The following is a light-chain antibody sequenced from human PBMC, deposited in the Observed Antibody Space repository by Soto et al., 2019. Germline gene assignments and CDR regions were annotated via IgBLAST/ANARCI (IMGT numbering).Light chain of an antibody. Sequence: EIVMTQSPATLSVSPGERATLSCRASQSVSSNLAWYQQKPGQAPRLLIYGASTRATGIPARFSGSGSGTEFTFTISSLQSEDFAVYYCQQYNNWPLTFGGGTKVDI. CDR2: GAS. J-gene: IGKJ4*01. V-gene: IGKV3-15*01. CDR1: QSVSSN. CDR3: QQYNNWPLT.